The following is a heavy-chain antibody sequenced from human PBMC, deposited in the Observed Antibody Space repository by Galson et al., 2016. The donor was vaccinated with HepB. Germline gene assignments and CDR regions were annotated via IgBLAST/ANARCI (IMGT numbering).Heavy chain of an antibody. D-gene: IGHD2-2*01. J-gene: IGHJ4*02. CDR2: INHDGSEK. CDR3: ARDRYCDSIGCYYFDY. V-gene: IGHV3-7*01. Sequence: SLRLSCAASGFTFSGFWMSWIRQAPGKGLERVANINHDGSEKYYVDSVRGRFTISRDNAKNSLYLQMDSLRVEDMALYYCARDRYCDSIGCYYFDYWGQGTLVTVSS. CDR1: GFTFSGFW.